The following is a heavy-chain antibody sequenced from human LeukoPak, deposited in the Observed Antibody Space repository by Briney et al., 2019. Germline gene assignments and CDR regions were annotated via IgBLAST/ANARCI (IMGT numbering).Heavy chain of an antibody. J-gene: IGHJ4*02. CDR3: AREEEYSSGSDY. Sequence: ASVKVSCKASGYTFSGYYMHWVRQAPGQGLEWMGWINPSSGGTNYAQKFQGRVTMTRDTSISTAYMELSRLRSDDTAVYYCAREEEYSSGSDYWGQGTLVTVSS. CDR1: GYTFSGYY. V-gene: IGHV1-2*02. D-gene: IGHD3-22*01. CDR2: INPSSGGT.